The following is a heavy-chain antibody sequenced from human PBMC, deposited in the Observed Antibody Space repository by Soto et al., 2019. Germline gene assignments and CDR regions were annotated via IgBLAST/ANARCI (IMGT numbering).Heavy chain of an antibody. CDR2: FDPEDGET. CDR1: GYTLTELS. J-gene: IGHJ3*02. CDR3: ATVGPWGGPGAGAFDI. D-gene: IGHD7-27*01. Sequence: ALVKLACKVSGYTLTELSMHWVRQAPGKGLEWMGGFDPEDGETIYAQKFQGRVTMTEDTSTDTAYMELSSLRSEDTAVYYCATVGPWGGPGAGAFDIWGPGTMVTVSS. V-gene: IGHV1-24*01.